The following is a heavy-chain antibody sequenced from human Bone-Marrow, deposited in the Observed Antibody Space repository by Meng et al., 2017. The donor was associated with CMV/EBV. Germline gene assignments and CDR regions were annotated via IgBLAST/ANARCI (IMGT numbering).Heavy chain of an antibody. CDR3: ARVGAPY. Sequence: GGSLRLSCAVSGITFKTYWMHWVRQAPGKGLIWLSGISPSGTDTSSADSVKGRFTISRDNAKNSLYLQMNSLRAEDTAVYYCARVGAPYWGQGTLVTVSS. V-gene: IGHV3-74*01. D-gene: IGHD1-26*01. CDR1: GITFKTYW. J-gene: IGHJ4*02. CDR2: ISPSGTDT.